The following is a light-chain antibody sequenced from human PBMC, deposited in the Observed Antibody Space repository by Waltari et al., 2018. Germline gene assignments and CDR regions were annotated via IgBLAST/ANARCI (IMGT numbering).Light chain of an antibody. Sequence: EIVLTQSPGTLSLSPGERATLSCRASQSVSNSYLAWYQQKPGQAPRLLIDGASSRATDIPDRFSGSGSGTDFTLTISRLEPEDFAVYYCQQYGSSPPLTFGGGTKVEIK. CDR3: QQYGSSPPLT. CDR1: QSVSNSY. J-gene: IGKJ4*01. CDR2: GAS. V-gene: IGKV3-20*01.